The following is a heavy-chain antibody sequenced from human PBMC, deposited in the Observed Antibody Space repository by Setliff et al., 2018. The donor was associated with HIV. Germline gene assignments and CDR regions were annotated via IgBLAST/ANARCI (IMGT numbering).Heavy chain of an antibody. CDR3: ASCEGIQTWPFDY. CDR1: GGTVSRLT. Sequence: ASVKVSCKASGGTVSRLTFGWVRQVPGQGLEWMGGLIAIYGTANYAQKFQGRVTMTADDSTNTAYMELSSLRSEDTAMYFFASCEGIQTWPFDYWGQGTLVTVSS. CDR2: LIAIYGTA. V-gene: IGHV1-69*13. J-gene: IGHJ4*02. D-gene: IGHD6-13*01.